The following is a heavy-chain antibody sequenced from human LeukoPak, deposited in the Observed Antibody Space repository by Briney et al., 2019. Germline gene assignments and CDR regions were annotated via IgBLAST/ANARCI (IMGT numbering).Heavy chain of an antibody. CDR2: ISGSGGST. V-gene: IGHV3-23*01. CDR1: GFTFSSYA. CDR3: AKVIDGGSYRGGFDY. Sequence: GGSLRLSCAASGFTFSSYAMSWVRQAPGKGLEWVSAISGSGGSTYYADSVKGRFTISRDNSKNTLYLQMNSLRAEDTAVYYCAKVIDGGSYRGGFDYWGQGTLVTVSS. D-gene: IGHD1-26*01. J-gene: IGHJ4*02.